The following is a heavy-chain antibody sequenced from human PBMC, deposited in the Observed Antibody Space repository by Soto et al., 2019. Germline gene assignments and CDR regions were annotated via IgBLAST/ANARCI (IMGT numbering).Heavy chain of an antibody. D-gene: IGHD3-9*01. Sequence: GGSLRLSCAASGFTVSSNYMSWVRQAPGKGLEWVSVIYSGGSTYYADSVKGRFTISRDNSKNTLYLQMNSLRAEDTAVYYCTTGVYYDILTGYAPLDVWGQGTTVTVSS. CDR2: IYSGGST. CDR3: TTGVYYDILTGYAPLDV. CDR1: GFTVSSNY. V-gene: IGHV3-53*01. J-gene: IGHJ6*02.